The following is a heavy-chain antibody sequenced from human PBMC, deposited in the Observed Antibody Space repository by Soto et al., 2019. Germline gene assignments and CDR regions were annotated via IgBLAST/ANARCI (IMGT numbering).Heavy chain of an antibody. CDR3: ASQGYSSSWAY. CDR1: GYSISSGYY. J-gene: IGHJ4*02. Sequence: LSLTCAVSGYSISSGYYWGWIRQPPGKGLEWIGSIYHSGSTYYNPSLKSRVTISVDTSKNQFSLKLSSVTAADTAVYYCASQGYSSSWAYWGQGTLVTVSS. V-gene: IGHV4-38-2*01. D-gene: IGHD6-6*01. CDR2: IYHSGST.